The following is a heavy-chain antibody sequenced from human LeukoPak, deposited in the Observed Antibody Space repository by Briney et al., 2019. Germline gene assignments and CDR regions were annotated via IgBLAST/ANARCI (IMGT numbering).Heavy chain of an antibody. CDR1: GGSISSYY. Sequence: PSGTLSLTCTVSGGSISSYYWSWIRQPPGKGLEWIGYIYYSGSTNYNPSLKSRVTISVDTSKNQFSLKLSSVTAADTAVYYCARGITMVRGVLDNWFDPWGQGTLVTVSS. D-gene: IGHD3-10*01. CDR3: ARGITMVRGVLDNWFDP. V-gene: IGHV4-59*01. J-gene: IGHJ5*02. CDR2: IYYSGST.